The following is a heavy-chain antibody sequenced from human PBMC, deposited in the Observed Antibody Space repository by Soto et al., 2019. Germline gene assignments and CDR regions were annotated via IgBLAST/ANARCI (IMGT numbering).Heavy chain of an antibody. CDR3: AKDVR. CDR1: GFTFSTHW. CDR2: INDDGSER. V-gene: IGHV3-7*05. Sequence: EVQLVESGGDLVQPGGSLRLSCAASGFTFSTHWMSWVRQAPGKGLEWVANINDDGSERNYADSVRGRVSVSRDNAKNSLFLQMYGRRVEDTALYYCAKDVRWGQGTQVTVSS. J-gene: IGHJ4*02.